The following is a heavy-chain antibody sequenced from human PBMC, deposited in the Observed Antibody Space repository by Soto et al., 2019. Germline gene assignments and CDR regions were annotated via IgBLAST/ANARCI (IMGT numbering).Heavy chain of an antibody. CDR3: ARATPAGSADF. V-gene: IGHV4-31*03. CDR2: ISYSGSS. Sequence: SETLSLTCTVSGGSNIRDGYYWSWIRQHPGKGLEWIAYISYSGSSYSNPSLKSRVTISADTSKNQFSLRLTSVTAADTAVYFCARATPAGSADFWGQGTLVTVS. J-gene: IGHJ4*02. CDR1: GGSNIRDGYY. D-gene: IGHD2-2*01.